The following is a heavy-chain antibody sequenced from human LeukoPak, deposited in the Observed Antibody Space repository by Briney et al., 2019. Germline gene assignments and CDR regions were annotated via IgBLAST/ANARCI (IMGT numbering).Heavy chain of an antibody. CDR1: GFTFSNYA. CDR3: AKGALSSGWYRSWFDP. V-gene: IGHV3-30*02. J-gene: IGHJ5*02. Sequence: GGSLRLSCAASGFTFSNYAMHWVRQAPGKGLEWVAFIQYDGSDKYYADSVKGRFTISRDNSKNTLYLQMNSLRAEDTAVYYCAKGALSSGWYRSWFDPWGQGTLVTVSS. D-gene: IGHD6-19*01. CDR2: IQYDGSDK.